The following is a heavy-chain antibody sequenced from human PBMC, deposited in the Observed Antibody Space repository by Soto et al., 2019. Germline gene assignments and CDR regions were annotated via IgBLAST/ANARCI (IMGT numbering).Heavy chain of an antibody. D-gene: IGHD1-1*01. Sequence: QVQLVQSGAEVKKPGASVKVSCKASGSTFTNHDINWVRQATGQGPEWMGWMNPNSGDTGYSQNFQGRVTMTRDTSIRTAYMELSSLISEDTAVYYCARVGGNWNDDYFDNWGQGTQVTVSS. J-gene: IGHJ4*02. CDR3: ARVGGNWNDDYFDN. V-gene: IGHV1-8*01. CDR1: GSTFTNHD. CDR2: MNPNSGDT.